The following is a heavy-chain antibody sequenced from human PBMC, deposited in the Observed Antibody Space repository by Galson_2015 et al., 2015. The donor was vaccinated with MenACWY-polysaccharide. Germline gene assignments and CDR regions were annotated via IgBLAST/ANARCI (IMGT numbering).Heavy chain of an antibody. V-gene: IGHV3-7*01. D-gene: IGHD3-10*01. J-gene: IGHJ4*02. Sequence: SLRLSCAASGFTFSNFWMSWVRQAPGKELEWVASIKQDGSEKYLVDSVKGRFTISRDNAENSLFLQMNSLRAEDTAVYYCAREGWGRGVFFDQWGQGTLVTVSS. CDR2: IKQDGSEK. CDR3: AREGWGRGVFFDQ. CDR1: GFTFSNFW.